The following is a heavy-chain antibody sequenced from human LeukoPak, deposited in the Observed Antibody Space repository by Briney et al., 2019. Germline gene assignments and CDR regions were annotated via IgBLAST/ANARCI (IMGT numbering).Heavy chain of an antibody. V-gene: IGHV5-51*01. CDR3: ARLADGDSSSSSYYYYGMDV. Sequence: GESLKISCKGSGYSFTSYWIGWVRQMPGKGLEWMGIIYPGDSDTRYSPSFQGQVTISADKSISTAYLRWSSLKASDTAMYYCARLADGDSSSSSYYYYGMDVWGQGTTVTVSS. D-gene: IGHD6-6*01. CDR2: IYPGDSDT. J-gene: IGHJ6*02. CDR1: GYSFTSYW.